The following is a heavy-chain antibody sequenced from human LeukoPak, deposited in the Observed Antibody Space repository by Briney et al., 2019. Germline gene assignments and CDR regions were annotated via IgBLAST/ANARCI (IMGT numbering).Heavy chain of an antibody. V-gene: IGHV3-30*03. J-gene: IGHJ4*02. CDR3: AGDDSSIGALYFDY. CDR1: GFTFSSYG. CDR2: MSYDGSNK. Sequence: GGSLRLSCAASGFTFSSYGMHWVRQAPGKGLEWVAVMSYDGSNKYYADSVEGRFTISRDNSKNTLYLQMNSLRAEDTAVYYCAGDDSSIGALYFDYWGQGTLVTVSS. D-gene: IGHD3-22*01.